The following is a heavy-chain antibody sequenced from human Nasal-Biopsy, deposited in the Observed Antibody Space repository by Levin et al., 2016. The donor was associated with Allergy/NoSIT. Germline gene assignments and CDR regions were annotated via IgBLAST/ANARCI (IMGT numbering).Heavy chain of an antibody. CDR3: AREAGWKFYFTT. D-gene: IGHD2/OR15-2a*01. Sequence: GGSLRLSCAASGFRFSFYSMTWVRQAPGKGLDWISYISSGSGTIYYADSVKGRFTISRDEAKNSLFLQLNSLRAEDTAVYYCAREAGWKFYFTTRGQGTLVTVSA. V-gene: IGHV3-48*01. CDR2: ISSGSGTI. CDR1: GFRFSFYS. J-gene: IGHJ4*02.